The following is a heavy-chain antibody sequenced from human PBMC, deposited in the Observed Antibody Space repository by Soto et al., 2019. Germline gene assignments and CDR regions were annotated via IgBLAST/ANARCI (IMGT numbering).Heavy chain of an antibody. CDR1: GFTFDDYG. Sequence: GGSLRLSCAASGFTFDDYGMSWVRQAPGKGLEWVSGINWNGGSTGYADSVKGRFTISRDNAKNSLYLQMNSLRAEDTALYHCARVGNSGWYDYWGQGTLVTVSS. D-gene: IGHD6-19*01. J-gene: IGHJ4*02. V-gene: IGHV3-20*01. CDR3: ARVGNSGWYDY. CDR2: INWNGGST.